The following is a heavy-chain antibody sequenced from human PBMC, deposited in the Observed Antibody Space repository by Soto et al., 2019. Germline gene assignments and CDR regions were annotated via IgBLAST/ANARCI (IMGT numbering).Heavy chain of an antibody. Sequence: PGGSLRLSCSASVFTFSSYAMHWVRQAPGKGLEYVSAISSNGGSTYYADSVKGRFTISRDNSKDTLYLQMSSLRAEDTAVYYCVKKGLIDYYYYGMDVWGQATTVTVSS. CDR2: ISSNGGST. CDR3: VKKGLIDYYYYGMDV. V-gene: IGHV3-64D*06. CDR1: VFTFSSYA. D-gene: IGHD3-22*01. J-gene: IGHJ6*02.